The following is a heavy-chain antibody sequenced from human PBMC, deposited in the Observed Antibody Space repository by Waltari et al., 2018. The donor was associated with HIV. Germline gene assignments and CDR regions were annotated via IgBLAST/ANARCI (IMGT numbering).Heavy chain of an antibody. J-gene: IGHJ4*02. V-gene: IGHV1-18*01. CDR3: ARDHYYGSSGYYSDY. CDR1: GYNFTNYG. CDR2: VRGYNGDT. Sequence: QVHLVQSGAELRKPGASVTVSCKASGYNFTNYGITWGRKAHGHGLEGMGWVRGYNGDTKYAQKVRGRVTMTTDTSTSTAYLEMGSLRFDDTAVYYCARDHYYGSSGYYSDYWGQGTLVTVSS. D-gene: IGHD3-22*01.